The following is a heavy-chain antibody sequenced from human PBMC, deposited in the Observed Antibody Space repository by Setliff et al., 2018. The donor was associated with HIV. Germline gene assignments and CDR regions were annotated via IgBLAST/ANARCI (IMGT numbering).Heavy chain of an antibody. CDR3: AGGGLGGFWSGYFTSGSFDS. D-gene: IGHD3-3*01. Sequence: PSETLSLTCTVSGGSISSYYWSWIRQPPGKGLEWIGYIYYSGSTNYNPSLKSRVTISEDTSKNQFSLQLSSVTAADTAVYYCAGGGLGGFWSGYFTSGSFDSWGQGILVTVSS. CDR1: GGSISSYY. J-gene: IGHJ4*02. CDR2: IYYSGST. V-gene: IGHV4-59*01.